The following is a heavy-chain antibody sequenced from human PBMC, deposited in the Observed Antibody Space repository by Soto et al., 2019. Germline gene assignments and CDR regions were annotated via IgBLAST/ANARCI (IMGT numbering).Heavy chain of an antibody. J-gene: IGHJ1*01. Sequence: GGFLRLSCAASGFTFSTYAMTWVRQAPGKGLEWVSGISGGGSTTYYPDSVKGRFTISRDNSKNTLYLQMNSLRAEDTAVYYCARFPRPDSPGIAVAHGAEYFQHWGQGTLVTVS. V-gene: IGHV3-23*01. CDR2: ISGGGSTT. CDR1: GFTFSTYA. CDR3: ARFPRPDSPGIAVAHGAEYFQH. D-gene: IGHD6-19*01.